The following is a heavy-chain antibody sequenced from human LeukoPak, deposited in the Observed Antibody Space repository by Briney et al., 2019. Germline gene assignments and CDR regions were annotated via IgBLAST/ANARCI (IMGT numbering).Heavy chain of an antibody. CDR3: ARVSAIVGAVKSDAFDI. D-gene: IGHD1-26*01. CDR2: ISAYNGNT. J-gene: IGHJ3*02. Sequence: ASVKVSCKASGYTFTSYGISWVRQAPGQGLEWMGWISAYNGNTNYAQKLQGRVTMTTDTSTSTAYMELRSLRSDDTAVYYCARVSAIVGAVKSDAFDIWGQGTMVTVSS. CDR1: GYTFTSYG. V-gene: IGHV1-18*01.